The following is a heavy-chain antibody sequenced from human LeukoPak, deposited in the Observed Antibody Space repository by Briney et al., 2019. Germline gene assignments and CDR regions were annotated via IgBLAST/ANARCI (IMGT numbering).Heavy chain of an antibody. CDR1: GYTFTGYY. D-gene: IGHD3-10*01. Sequence: ASVKVSCKASGYTFTGYYMHWVRQAPGQRLEWMGWINPNGADTNYAQKFQGRVTMTRDTSISTAYMELSSLRSEDTAVYYCASNARRITMVRGVVTPIYYYYYMDVWGKGTTVTISS. CDR2: INPNGADT. CDR3: ASNARRITMVRGVVTPIYYYYYMDV. J-gene: IGHJ6*03. V-gene: IGHV1-2*02.